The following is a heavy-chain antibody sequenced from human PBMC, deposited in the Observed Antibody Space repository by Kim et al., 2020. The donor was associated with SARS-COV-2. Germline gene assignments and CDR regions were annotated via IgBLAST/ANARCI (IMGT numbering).Heavy chain of an antibody. V-gene: IGHV1-18*01. CDR1: GYTFNSYG. J-gene: IGHJ6*02. CDR3: ARDSPEIVPAAMHYYYYGMDV. D-gene: IGHD2-2*01. Sequence: ASVKVSCKASGYTFNSYGISWVRQAPGQGLEWMGWISAYNGNTNYAQKLQGRVTMTTDTSTSTAYMELRSLRSDDTAVYYCARDSPEIVPAAMHYYYYGMDVWGQGTTVTVSS. CDR2: ISAYNGNT.